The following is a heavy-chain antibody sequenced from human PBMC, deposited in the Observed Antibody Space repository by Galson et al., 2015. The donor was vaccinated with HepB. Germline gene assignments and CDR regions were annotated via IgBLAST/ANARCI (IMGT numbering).Heavy chain of an antibody. CDR3: VRDPNWGSGS. CDR1: GFTFSPFA. Sequence: SLRLSCAASGFTFSPFAMSWVRQAPGKGLEWVSTISGSGGDVYYADSVKGRFTISRDNSKNTLYQQMNNLRAEDTAIYYCVRDPNWGSGSWGRGTLVTVSS. J-gene: IGHJ5*02. V-gene: IGHV3-23*01. CDR2: ISGSGGDV. D-gene: IGHD7-27*01.